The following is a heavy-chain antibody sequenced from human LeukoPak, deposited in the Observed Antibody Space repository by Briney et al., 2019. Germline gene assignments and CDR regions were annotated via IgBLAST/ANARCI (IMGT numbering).Heavy chain of an antibody. Sequence: PGGSLRLSCAASGFTFSSYSMNWVRQAPGKGLEWVSSISSSSSYIYYADSVKGRFTISRDNAKNSLYLQMNSLRAEDTAVYYCARVTCSGGSCYYYYYMDVWGKGTTVTVSS. CDR1: GFTFSSYS. CDR2: ISSSSSYI. J-gene: IGHJ6*03. V-gene: IGHV3-21*01. D-gene: IGHD2-15*01. CDR3: ARVTCSGGSCYYYYYMDV.